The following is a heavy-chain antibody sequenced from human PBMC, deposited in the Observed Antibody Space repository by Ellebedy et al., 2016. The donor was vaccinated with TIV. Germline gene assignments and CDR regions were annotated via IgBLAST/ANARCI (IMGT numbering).Heavy chain of an antibody. Sequence: SETLSLTCAVSGGSLSDNYWTWIRQPPGKGLEWIGYLYYTGSTNYNPSLKSRVTISVNTPRNKFSLKLSSVTAADTAVYYCVSSASMDAFDLWGQGTKVTVSS. CDR2: LYYTGST. CDR3: VSSASMDAFDL. J-gene: IGHJ3*01. D-gene: IGHD3-16*01. CDR1: GGSLSDNY. V-gene: IGHV4-59*01.